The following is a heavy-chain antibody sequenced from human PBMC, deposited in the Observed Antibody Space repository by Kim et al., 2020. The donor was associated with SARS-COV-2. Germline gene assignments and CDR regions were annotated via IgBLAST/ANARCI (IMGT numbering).Heavy chain of an antibody. J-gene: IGHJ4*02. Sequence: GGSLRLSCVVSGFSLGNNWMSWVRQAPGKGLEWVAMKKGDGGEEYYVGSVKCRFTMSRDNAKNSLYLQMSSLRTEDTAIYYCAALDTARVPGGIWGQGTLVSVSS. V-gene: IGHV3-7*01. D-gene: IGHD1-1*01. CDR1: GFSLGNNW. CDR3: AALDTARVPGGI. CDR2: KKGDGGEE.